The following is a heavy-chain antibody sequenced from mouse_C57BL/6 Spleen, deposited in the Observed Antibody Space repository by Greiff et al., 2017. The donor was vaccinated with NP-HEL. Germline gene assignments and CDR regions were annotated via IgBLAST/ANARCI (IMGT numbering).Heavy chain of an antibody. J-gene: IGHJ2*01. Sequence: EVQLQQSGPVLVKPGASVKMSCKASGYTFTDYYMNWVKQSHGKSLEWIGVINPYNGGTSYNQKFKGKATLTVDKSSSTAYMELNSLTSEDSAVYSCSRRGGSSVDYWGQGTTLTVSS. CDR1: GYTFTDYY. V-gene: IGHV1-19*01. CDR2: INPYNGGT. CDR3: SRRGGSSVDY. D-gene: IGHD1-1*01.